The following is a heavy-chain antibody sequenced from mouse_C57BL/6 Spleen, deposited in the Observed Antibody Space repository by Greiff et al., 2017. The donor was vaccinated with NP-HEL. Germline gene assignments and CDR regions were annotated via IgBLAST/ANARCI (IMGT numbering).Heavy chain of an antibody. Sequence: EVQLVESGGDLVKPGGSLKLSCAASGFTFSNYGMSWVRQTPDKRLEWVATISSGGSYTYYPDSVKGRFTISRDNAKNTLYLQMSSLKSEDTAMYYCARHGTGTGTPFDYWGQGTTLTVSS. CDR1: GFTFSNYG. CDR2: ISSGGSYT. V-gene: IGHV5-6*01. D-gene: IGHD4-1*01. J-gene: IGHJ2*01. CDR3: ARHGTGTGTPFDY.